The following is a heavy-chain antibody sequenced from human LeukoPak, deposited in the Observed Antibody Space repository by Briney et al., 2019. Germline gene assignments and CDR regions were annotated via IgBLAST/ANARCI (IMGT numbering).Heavy chain of an antibody. CDR1: GGSISSGSYY. Sequence: SETLSLTCTVSGGSISSGSYYWNWIRQPAGKGLEWIGRIYTRGSTNYNPSLKSRVTISVDTSKNQFSLKLSSVTAADTAVYYCAREVGGYRYGYRPTELYWYFDLWGRGTLVTVSS. J-gene: IGHJ2*01. V-gene: IGHV4-61*02. CDR3: AREVGGYRYGYRPTELYWYFDL. CDR2: IYTRGST. D-gene: IGHD5-18*01.